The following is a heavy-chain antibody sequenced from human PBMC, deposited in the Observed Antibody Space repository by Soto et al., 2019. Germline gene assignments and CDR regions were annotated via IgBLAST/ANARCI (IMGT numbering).Heavy chain of an antibody. D-gene: IGHD3-9*01. CDR3: AKDTMSRRFCDWLYLASDL. CDR2: INWNGGFV. V-gene: IGHV3-9*01. J-gene: IGHJ3*01. Sequence: EAQLVESGGGLVQPGWSLRLSCRASGFTFADYAIHWVRQTPGKGLEWVAAINWNGGFVAYAGSVKERFAISRDNANNAVYLQMNSLRPEDSALYYCAKDTMSRRFCDWLYLASDLWGQGTMVTVSS. CDR1: GFTFADYA.